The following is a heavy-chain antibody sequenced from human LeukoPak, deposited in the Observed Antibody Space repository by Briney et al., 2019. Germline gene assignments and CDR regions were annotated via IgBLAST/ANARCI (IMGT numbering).Heavy chain of an antibody. V-gene: IGHV3-74*01. Sequence: PGGSLRLSCAASGFTFSTYWVHWVRQAPGKGLVWVSRINPDGSRTDYADSVKGRFTISRDNAKNTLYLQMNSLRAEDTAVYFCARDLRGNRDYLGQGTLVTVSS. CDR3: ARDLRGNRDY. J-gene: IGHJ4*02. CDR2: INPDGSRT. CDR1: GFTFSTYW. D-gene: IGHD4-23*01.